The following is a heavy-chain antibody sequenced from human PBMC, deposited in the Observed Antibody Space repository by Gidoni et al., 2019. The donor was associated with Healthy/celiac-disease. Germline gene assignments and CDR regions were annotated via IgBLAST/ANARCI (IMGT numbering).Heavy chain of an antibody. D-gene: IGHD3-10*01. Sequence: QVQLVQSGAEVKKPGASVKVSCKASGYTFTGYYMHWVRQAPGQGLEWMGWINPNSGGTNYAQKFQGRVTMTRDTSISTAYMELSRLRSDDTAVYYCAREEGFYGSKAPFDYWGQGTLVTVSS. J-gene: IGHJ4*02. CDR3: AREEGFYGSKAPFDY. CDR1: GYTFTGYY. CDR2: INPNSGGT. V-gene: IGHV1-2*02.